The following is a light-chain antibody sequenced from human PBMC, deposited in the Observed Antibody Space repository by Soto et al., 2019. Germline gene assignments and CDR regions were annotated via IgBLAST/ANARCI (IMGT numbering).Light chain of an antibody. J-gene: IGKJ4*01. CDR3: MQAVQTPLT. Sequence: MVVSPSPQSLPVTPGETASISFRSSQSVLHSTGYNYLAWYVQKPGQSPQLFIYWGHTRASGVPDRFSGSGSGTDFTLKISRVEAEDVGIYYCMQAVQTPLTFGEGTKVDIK. V-gene: IGKV2-28*01. CDR1: QSVLHSTGYNY. CDR2: WGH.